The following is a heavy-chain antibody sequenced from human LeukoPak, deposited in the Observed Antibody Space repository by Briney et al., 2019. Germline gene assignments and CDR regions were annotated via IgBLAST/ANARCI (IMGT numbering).Heavy chain of an antibody. J-gene: IGHJ3*02. Sequence: GESLKISCQGTGYSFTTYWIGWVRQMPGKGLEWMGIIYPGDSDTRYSPSFQGQVTISADKSVSTAYLQWSSLKASDTAIYYCATPLGGSYYYGFDIWGQGTMVTVSS. CDR3: ATPLGGSYYYGFDI. D-gene: IGHD3-10*01. CDR2: IYPGDSDT. V-gene: IGHV5-51*01. CDR1: GYSFTTYW.